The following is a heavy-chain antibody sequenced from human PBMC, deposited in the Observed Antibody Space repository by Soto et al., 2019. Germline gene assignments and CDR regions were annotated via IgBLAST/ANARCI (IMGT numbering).Heavy chain of an antibody. CDR1: GGSISSYY. V-gene: IGHV4-4*07. CDR3: ARDGDFWSGYSNWFDP. CDR2: IYTSGST. Sequence: SETLSLTCTVSGGSISSYYWSCIRQPAGKGLEWIGLIYTSGSTNYNPSLNSRVTMSVHTSKNPFSLKLSSVTAADTAVYYCARDGDFWSGYSNWFDPWGHGTLVTVS. D-gene: IGHD3-3*01. J-gene: IGHJ5*02.